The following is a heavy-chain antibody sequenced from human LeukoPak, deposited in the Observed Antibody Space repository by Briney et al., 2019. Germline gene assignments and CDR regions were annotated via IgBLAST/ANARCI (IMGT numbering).Heavy chain of an antibody. CDR1: GGSISSYY. Sequence: PPETLSLTCTVSGGSISSYYWSWIRQPPGKGLEWIGYIYYSGSTNYNPSLKSRVTISVDTSKNQFSLKLSSVTAADTAVYYCASSYSNYYYGMDVWGQRTTVTVSS. V-gene: IGHV4-59*08. D-gene: IGHD4-11*01. CDR2: IYYSGST. CDR3: ASSYSNYYYGMDV. J-gene: IGHJ6*02.